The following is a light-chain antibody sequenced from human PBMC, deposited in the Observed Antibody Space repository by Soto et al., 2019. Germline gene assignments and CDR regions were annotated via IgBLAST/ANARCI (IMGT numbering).Light chain of an antibody. CDR1: QSVRSY. CDR3: QQRSNWHQT. CDR2: DAS. V-gene: IGKV3-11*01. J-gene: IGKJ5*01. Sequence: EIVLTQSPATLSLSPGERATLSCRASQSVRSYLAWYQQKPGQAPRLLIYDASNRATGIPARFSGSGSGTDFTLTISSLEPEDFAVYYCQQRSNWHQTFGQGTRLEIK.